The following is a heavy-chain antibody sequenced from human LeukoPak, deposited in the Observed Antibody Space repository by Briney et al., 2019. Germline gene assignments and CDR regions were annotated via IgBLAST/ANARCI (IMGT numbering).Heavy chain of an antibody. CDR2: ISASGGVT. Sequence: GGSLRLSCSASGFTFINSAMSWVRQAPGKGLEWVSGISASGGVTYHADSVKGRFTISRDNSKNTLYLQMNSLRAEDTAVYYCARGPAVYTFDYWGQGTLVTVSS. CDR3: ARGPAVYTFDY. V-gene: IGHV3-23*01. CDR1: GFTFINSA. J-gene: IGHJ4*02. D-gene: IGHD2-2*01.